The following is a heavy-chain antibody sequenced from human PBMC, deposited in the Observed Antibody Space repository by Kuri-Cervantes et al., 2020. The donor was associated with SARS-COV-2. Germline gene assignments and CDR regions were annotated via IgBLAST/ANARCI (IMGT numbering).Heavy chain of an antibody. CDR1: GFTFSSYW. CDR3: AREVPDPYYYYMDV. CDR2: IKQDGSEK. J-gene: IGHJ6*03. Sequence: LSLTCAASGFTFSSYWMSWVRQAPGKGLEWVANIKQDGSEKYYVDSVKGRFTISRDNAKNSLYLQMNSLRAEDTAVYYCAREVPDPYYYYMDVWGKGTTVTVSS. V-gene: IGHV3-7*01. D-gene: IGHD3-10*01.